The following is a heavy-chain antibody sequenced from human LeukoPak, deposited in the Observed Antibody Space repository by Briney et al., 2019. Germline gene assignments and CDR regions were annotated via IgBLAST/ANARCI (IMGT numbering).Heavy chain of an antibody. CDR1: GGSINSYY. CDR3: ARTRPPHYDSSGYYYYMDV. CDR2: IYYSGST. V-gene: IGHV4-59*01. J-gene: IGHJ6*03. D-gene: IGHD3-22*01. Sequence: SETLSLTCTVSGGSINSYYWSWIRQPPGKGLEWIGYIYYSGSTNYNPSLKSRVTISVDTSKNQFSLKLSSVTAADTAVYYCARTRPPHYDSSGYYYYMDVWGKGTTVTISS.